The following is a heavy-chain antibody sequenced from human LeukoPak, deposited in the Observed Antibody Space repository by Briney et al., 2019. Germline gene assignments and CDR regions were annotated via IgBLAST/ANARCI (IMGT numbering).Heavy chain of an antibody. D-gene: IGHD3-10*01. CDR2: IIPILGIA. CDR3: ARVGGNYYGSGSYYND. Sequence: SVKVSCKASGYTFTSYYMNWVRQAPGQGLEWMGTIIPILGIANYAQKFQGRVTITADKSTSTAYMELSSLRSEDTAVYYCARVGGNYYGSGSYYNDWGQGTLVTVSS. J-gene: IGHJ4*02. CDR1: GYTFTSYY. V-gene: IGHV1-69*04.